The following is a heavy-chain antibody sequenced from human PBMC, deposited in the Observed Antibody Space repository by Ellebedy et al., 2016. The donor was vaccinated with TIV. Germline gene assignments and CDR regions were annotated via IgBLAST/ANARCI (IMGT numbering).Heavy chain of an antibody. J-gene: IGHJ4*02. Sequence: MPSETLSLTCTVSGGSITSGSNYWSWIWQPPGKGLEWIASIHTTGGTHYNPSLMSRVTISMDTSKNQFSLRLTSVTAADTAVYYCARRKGSGTDYFDYWGQGTPATVSS. CDR1: GGSITSGSNY. CDR3: ARRKGSGTDYFDY. D-gene: IGHD3-10*01. V-gene: IGHV4-39*07. CDR2: IHTTGGT.